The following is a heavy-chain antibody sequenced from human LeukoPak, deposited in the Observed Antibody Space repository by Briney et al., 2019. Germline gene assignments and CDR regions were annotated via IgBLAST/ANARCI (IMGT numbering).Heavy chain of an antibody. Sequence: SETLSLTCTVSGGSISSYYWSWIRQPAGKGLEWIGRIYTSGSTNYNPSLKSRVTMSVDTSRNQFSLKLSSVTAADTAVYYCARETSQKGAHYMDVWGKGTTVTISS. CDR1: GGSISSYY. CDR2: IYTSGST. J-gene: IGHJ6*03. CDR3: ARETSQKGAHYMDV. D-gene: IGHD3-16*01. V-gene: IGHV4-4*07.